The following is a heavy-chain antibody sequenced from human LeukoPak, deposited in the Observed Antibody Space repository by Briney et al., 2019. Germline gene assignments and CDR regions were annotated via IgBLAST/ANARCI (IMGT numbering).Heavy chain of an antibody. D-gene: IGHD3-3*01. CDR3: ARSPYDFWSGYLLS. V-gene: IGHV3-33*01. Sequence: PGGSLRLSCAASGFTFSSYGMHWVRQAPGRGLEWVALIYYDGSNKYYADSVKGRFTISRDNSKNTLYLQMNSLRAEDTAVYCCARSPYDFWSGYLLSWGQGTLVTVSS. J-gene: IGHJ5*02. CDR2: IYYDGSNK. CDR1: GFTFSSYG.